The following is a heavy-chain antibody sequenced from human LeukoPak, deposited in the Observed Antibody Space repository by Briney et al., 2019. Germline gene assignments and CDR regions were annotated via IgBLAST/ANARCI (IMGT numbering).Heavy chain of an antibody. CDR1: GDIFNSYS. D-gene: IGHD1-26*01. Sequence: GSSVKVSCKASGDIFNSYSISWVRQAPGQGLEWMGGIIPMFGSANHAQTFQDRVTITTDQSTSTAYMELSSLSSEDTAVYYCARVGRSRGSLPNSYYYMDVWGTGTTVTVSS. CDR3: ARVGRSRGSLPNSYYYMDV. V-gene: IGHV1-69*05. J-gene: IGHJ6*03. CDR2: IIPMFGSA.